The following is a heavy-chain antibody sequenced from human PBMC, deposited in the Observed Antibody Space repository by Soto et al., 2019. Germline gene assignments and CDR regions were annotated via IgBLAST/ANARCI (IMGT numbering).Heavy chain of an antibody. V-gene: IGHV4-59*01. D-gene: IGHD2-8*01. CDR2: IHYSGTT. J-gene: IGHJ4*02. Sequence: PSETLSLTCTVSVTSISSYYWSWIRQPPGKGLEWIANIHYSGTTNYNPSLAGRVTLSVDTSKNQFSLKMTSVTAADRAMYFCARYNSYAIDYWGRGTLVTVSS. CDR1: VTSISSYY. CDR3: ARYNSYAIDY.